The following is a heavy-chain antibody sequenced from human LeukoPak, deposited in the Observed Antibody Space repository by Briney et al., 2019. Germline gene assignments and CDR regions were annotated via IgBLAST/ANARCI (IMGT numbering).Heavy chain of an antibody. CDR2: ITGGAENT. V-gene: IGHV3-23*01. CDR1: GFTFSGHA. D-gene: IGHD1-26*01. J-gene: IGHJ4*02. CDR3: AKVLSGSQNY. Sequence: GGSLRLSCAASGFTFSGHAMSWVRQAPGKGLNWLSTITGGAENTYYADSVKGRFTISRDNSKNTVYLQMDSLRVEDTAVYYCAKVLSGSQNYWGQGTLVTVFS.